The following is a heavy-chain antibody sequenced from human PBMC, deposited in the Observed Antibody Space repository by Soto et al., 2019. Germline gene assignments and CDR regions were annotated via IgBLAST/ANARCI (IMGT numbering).Heavy chain of an antibody. CDR2: ISGSGGST. V-gene: IGHV3-23*01. CDR1: GFTFSSYA. CDR3: ANSVMVRGVIFGLPFSY. Sequence: EVQLLESGGGLVQPGGSLRLSCAASGFTFSSYAMSWVRQAPGKGLEWVSAISGSGGSTYYADSVKGRFTISRDNSKNTLYLQMNSLRAEDTAVYYCANSVMVRGVIFGLPFSYWGQGTLVTVSS. D-gene: IGHD3-10*01. J-gene: IGHJ4*02.